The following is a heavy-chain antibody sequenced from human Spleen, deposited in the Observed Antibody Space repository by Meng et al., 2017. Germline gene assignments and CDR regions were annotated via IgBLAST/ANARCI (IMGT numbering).Heavy chain of an antibody. J-gene: IGHJ4*02. CDR2: IYHSGST. CDR1: GGSIRSNGYN. V-gene: IGHV4-31*03. CDR3: ARGPTTMAHDFDY. Sequence: VHLQESGPGLGKHSHTLSLLCPVSGGSIRSNGYNWNWNRRHPGKGLEWIGYIYHSGSTYYNPSPKSRATISVDTSQNNLSLKLSSVTAADSAVYYCARGPTTMAHDFDYWGQGTLVTVSS. D-gene: IGHD4-11*01.